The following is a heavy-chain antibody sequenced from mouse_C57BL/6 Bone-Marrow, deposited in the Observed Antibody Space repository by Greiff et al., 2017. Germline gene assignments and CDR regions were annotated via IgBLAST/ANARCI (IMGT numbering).Heavy chain of an antibody. V-gene: IGHV5-4*01. CDR1: GFTFSSYA. CDR2: ISDGGSYT. D-gene: IGHD2-3*01. CDR3: ARDGYFFAY. Sequence: EVQGVESGGGLVKPGGSLKLSCAASGFTFSSYAMSWVRQTPEKRLEWVATISDGGSYTYYPDNVKGRFTISRDNAQNNLYLQMSHLKSEDTAMYYSARDGYFFAYWGQGTLVTVSA. J-gene: IGHJ3*01.